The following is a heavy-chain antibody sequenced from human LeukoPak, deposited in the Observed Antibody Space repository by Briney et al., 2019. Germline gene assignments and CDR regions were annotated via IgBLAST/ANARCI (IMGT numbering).Heavy chain of an antibody. D-gene: IGHD6-19*01. V-gene: IGHV3-48*03. CDR3: ARAAYSSGLFYYYYYMDV. CDR1: GFTFSSYE. J-gene: IGHJ6*03. CDR2: ISSSGSTI. Sequence: GGSLRLSCAASGFTFSSYEMNWVRQAPGKGLEWVSYISSSGSTIYYADSVKGRFTISRDNAKNSLYLQMNSLRAEDTAVYYCARAAYSSGLFYYYYYMDVWGKGTTVTISS.